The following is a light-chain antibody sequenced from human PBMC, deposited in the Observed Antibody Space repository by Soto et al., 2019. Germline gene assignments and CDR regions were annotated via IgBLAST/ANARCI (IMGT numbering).Light chain of an antibody. V-gene: IGKV1-5*03. CDR2: KAS. Sequence: DVQMTQSPSSLSASVGDSLTLTCRASQGISSYLAWYQQKPGKAPKLLIYKASTLKSGVPSRFSGSGSGTEFTLTISSLQPDDFATYYCQHYNSYSEAFGQGTKVDIK. CDR1: QGISSY. J-gene: IGKJ1*01. CDR3: QHYNSYSEA.